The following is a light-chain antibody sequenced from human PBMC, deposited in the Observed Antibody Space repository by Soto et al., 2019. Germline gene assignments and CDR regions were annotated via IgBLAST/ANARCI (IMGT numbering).Light chain of an antibody. CDR1: QSISSW. CDR3: QQSYSTWT. V-gene: IGKV1-39*01. CDR2: AAS. J-gene: IGKJ1*01. Sequence: DIQMTQSPSTLSASVGDRVTITCRASQSISSWLAWYQQKLGRAPKLLIYAASSLQSGVPSRFSGSGSGTDFTLTISSLQPEDFATYYCQQSYSTWTFGQGTKVDIK.